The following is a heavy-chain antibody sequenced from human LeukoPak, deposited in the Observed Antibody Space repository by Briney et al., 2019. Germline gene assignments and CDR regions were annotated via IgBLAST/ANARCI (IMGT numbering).Heavy chain of an antibody. CDR3: ARDDYGVFDAFDV. CDR2: IYNPGST. J-gene: IGHJ3*01. V-gene: IGHV4-59*08. Sequence: PSETLSLTCTVSGGFISSHYWTWIRQPPGKGLEWIGYIYNPGSTNYNPSVKSRVTISLDTSKNQFSLRLTSVTAADTAIYFCARDDYGVFDAFDVWGQGTVVTVSS. CDR1: GGFISSHY. D-gene: IGHD3-16*01.